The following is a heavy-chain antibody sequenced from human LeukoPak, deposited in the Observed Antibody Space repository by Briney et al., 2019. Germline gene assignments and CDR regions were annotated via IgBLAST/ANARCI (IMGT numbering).Heavy chain of an antibody. CDR1: GFTFSSYA. Sequence: GGSLRLSCAASGFTFSSYAMSWVRQAPGKGLKWVSAISGSGGSTYYADSVKGRFTIPRDNSKNTLYLQMNSLRAEDTAVYYCAKAGQQLVRYNPSEFDYWGQGTLVTVSS. CDR3: AKAGQQLVRYNPSEFDY. V-gene: IGHV3-23*01. CDR2: ISGSGGST. J-gene: IGHJ4*02. D-gene: IGHD6-13*01.